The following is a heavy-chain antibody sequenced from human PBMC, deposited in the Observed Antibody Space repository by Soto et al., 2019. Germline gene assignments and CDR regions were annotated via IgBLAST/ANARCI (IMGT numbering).Heavy chain of an antibody. CDR3: ASWDGYNKYFFG. D-gene: IGHD4-4*01. CDR1: GFTFSPYT. Sequence: QVQLVESGGGVVQPGRSLRLSCAASGFTFSPYTMHWVRQTPGKGLEWVAVISYDGSDKYYAGSVRGRFTISRDNSKNTLFLQMNSLRAEDTALYYCASWDGYNKYFFGWGQGTLVTVSS. CDR2: ISYDGSDK. V-gene: IGHV3-30-3*01. J-gene: IGHJ4*02.